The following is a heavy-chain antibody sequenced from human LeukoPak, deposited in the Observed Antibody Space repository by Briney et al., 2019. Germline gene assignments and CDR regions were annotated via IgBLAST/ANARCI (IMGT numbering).Heavy chain of an antibody. CDR2: IYHSGST. CDR1: GGSISSGGYY. CDR3: AREMKQQLARGYFDY. J-gene: IGHJ4*02. V-gene: IGHV4-30-2*05. D-gene: IGHD6-13*01. Sequence: SETLSLTCTVSGGSISSGGYYWSWIRQPPGKGLEWIGYIYHSGSTYYNPSLKSRVTISVDTSKNQFSLKLSSVTAADTAVYYCAREMKQQLARGYFDYWGQGTLVTVSS.